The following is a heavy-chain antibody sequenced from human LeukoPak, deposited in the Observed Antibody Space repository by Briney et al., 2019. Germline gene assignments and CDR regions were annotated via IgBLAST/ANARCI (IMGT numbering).Heavy chain of an antibody. J-gene: IGHJ4*02. CDR3: ARVSVLGVAGSFDY. V-gene: IGHV3-21*01. CDR2: ISSSSSYI. Sequence: GGSLRLSCAASGFTFSSYSMNWVRQAPGKGLEWVSSISSSSSYIYYADSVKGRFTISRDNAKNSLYLQMNSLRAEDTAVYYCARVSVLGVAGSFDYWGQGTLVTVSS. D-gene: IGHD6-19*01. CDR1: GFTFSSYS.